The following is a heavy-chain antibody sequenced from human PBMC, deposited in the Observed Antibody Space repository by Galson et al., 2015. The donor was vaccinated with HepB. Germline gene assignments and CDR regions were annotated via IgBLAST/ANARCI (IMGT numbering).Heavy chain of an antibody. CDR3: ARGLIELDAFDF. J-gene: IGHJ3*01. V-gene: IGHV3-53*04. Sequence: SLRLSCAASGFIVSRESMSWVRQAPGKGLEWVSVIYGGASTYIYYADSVKGRFTISRRHSENTLYLEMNSLKPDDTAVYYCARGLIELDAFDFWGQGTVVTVSS. CDR2: IYGGASTYI. CDR1: GFIVSRES. D-gene: IGHD3-22*01.